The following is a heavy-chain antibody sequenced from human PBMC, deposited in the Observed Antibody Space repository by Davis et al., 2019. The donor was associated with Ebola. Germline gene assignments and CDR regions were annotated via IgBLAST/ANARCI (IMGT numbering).Heavy chain of an antibody. CDR3: ARATTGITPAPFQH. J-gene: IGHJ1*01. CDR2: INHSGST. CDR1: GGSFSGYY. D-gene: IGHD6-13*01. Sequence: PSETLSLTCAVYGGSFSGYYWSWIRQPPGKGLEWIGEINHSGSTNYNPSLKSRVTISVDTSKNQFSLKLSSVTAADMAVYYCARATTGITPAPFQHWGQGTLVTVSS. V-gene: IGHV4-34*01.